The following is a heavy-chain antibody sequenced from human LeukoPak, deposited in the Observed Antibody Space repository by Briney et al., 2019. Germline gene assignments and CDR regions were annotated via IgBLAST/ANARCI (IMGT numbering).Heavy chain of an antibody. V-gene: IGHV3-30-3*01. Sequence: PGGSLRLSCAASGFTFSSYAMHWVRQAPGKGLEWVALISYDGSNKYYADSVKGRFTISRDNSKNTLYLQMNSLRAEDTAVYYCARDLDRQLAYCGGDCYSPFDPWGQGTLVTVSS. J-gene: IGHJ5*02. CDR1: GFTFSSYA. D-gene: IGHD2-21*02. CDR3: ARDLDRQLAYCGGDCYSPFDP. CDR2: ISYDGSNK.